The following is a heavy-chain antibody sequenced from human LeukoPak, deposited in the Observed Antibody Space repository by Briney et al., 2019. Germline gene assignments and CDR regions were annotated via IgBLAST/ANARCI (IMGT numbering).Heavy chain of an antibody. CDR1: GFTFSSYS. CDR2: ISSSSSYI. J-gene: IGHJ5*02. Sequence: GGSLRLSCAASGFTFSSYSMNWVRQAPGKGLEWVSSISSSSSYIYYADSVKGRFTISRDNAKNSLYLQMNSLRAEDTAVYYCARVMVRGEGWFDPWGQGTLVTVSS. D-gene: IGHD3-10*01. V-gene: IGHV3-21*01. CDR3: ARVMVRGEGWFDP.